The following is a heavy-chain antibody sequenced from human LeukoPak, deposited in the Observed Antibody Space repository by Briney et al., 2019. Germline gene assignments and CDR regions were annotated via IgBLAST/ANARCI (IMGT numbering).Heavy chain of an antibody. Sequence: GGSLRLSCAASGFTFTRNWMSWVRQTPGRGLEWVAHIKQDGSEKYYVDSVKGRFTISRDSARNSLSLQMNSLRAEDTAVYYCAIAEAYSGTFWGQGTQVTASS. V-gene: IGHV3-7*01. CDR2: IKQDGSEK. D-gene: IGHD1-26*01. J-gene: IGHJ4*02. CDR3: AIAEAYSGTF. CDR1: GFTFTRNW.